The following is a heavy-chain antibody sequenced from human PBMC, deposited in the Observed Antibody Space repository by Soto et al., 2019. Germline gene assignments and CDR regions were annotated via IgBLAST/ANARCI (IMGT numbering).Heavy chain of an antibody. J-gene: IGHJ6*02. CDR2: IYTSGST. CDR1: GGSISSYY. V-gene: IGHV4-4*07. Sequence: PSETLSLTCTVSGGSISSYYWSWIRQPAGKGLEWIGRIYTSGSTNYNPSLKSRVTMSVDTSKNQFSLKLSSVTAADTAVYYCAGGAVAGSTRYLRTGRSYYYYGMDVWGQGTTVTVS. D-gene: IGHD6-19*01. CDR3: AGGAVAGSTRYLRTGRSYYYYGMDV.